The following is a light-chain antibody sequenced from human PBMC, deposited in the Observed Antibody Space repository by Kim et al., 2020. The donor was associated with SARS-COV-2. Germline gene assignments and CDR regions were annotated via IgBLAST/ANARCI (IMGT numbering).Light chain of an antibody. Sequence: GQSITISCSGTGSDIGGYNVVSWYQHHPDKPPRLIISNVRERPLGVSNLFSGTKSGNTASLTISGLQAEDEAVYYCSSFTSSTTLALGSGTKVTVL. J-gene: IGLJ1*01. CDR1: GSDIGGYNV. CDR2: NVR. V-gene: IGLV2-14*03. CDR3: SSFTSSTTLA.